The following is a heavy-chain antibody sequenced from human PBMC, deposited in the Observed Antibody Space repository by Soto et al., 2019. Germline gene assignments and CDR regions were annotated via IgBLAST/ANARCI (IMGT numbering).Heavy chain of an antibody. CDR1: GFTFSSYW. CDR3: ANSLEIAAVPDY. J-gene: IGHJ4*02. D-gene: IGHD6-13*01. Sequence: PGGSLRLSCAASGFTFSSYWMHWVRQAPGKGLVWVSRINSDGSSTSYADSVKGRFTISRDNAKNTLFLQMNSLRAEDTAVYYCANSLEIAAVPDYWGQGTLVTVSS. CDR2: INSDGSST. V-gene: IGHV3-74*01.